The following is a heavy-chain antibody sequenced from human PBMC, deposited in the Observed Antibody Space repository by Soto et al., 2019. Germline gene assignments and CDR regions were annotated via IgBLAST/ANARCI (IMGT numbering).Heavy chain of an antibody. Sequence: QVQLQESGPGLVKPSQTLSLTCTVSGGSISSGGYYWSWIRQHPGKGLEWIGYIYHSGSTYYNPSLKGRVTISVDTSKNHFSLKVSSVTAADTAVYYCAREAAGILNWFDPWGQGTLVTVSS. D-gene: IGHD6-25*01. J-gene: IGHJ5*02. CDR3: AREAAGILNWFDP. CDR2: IYHSGST. CDR1: GGSISSGGYY. V-gene: IGHV4-31*03.